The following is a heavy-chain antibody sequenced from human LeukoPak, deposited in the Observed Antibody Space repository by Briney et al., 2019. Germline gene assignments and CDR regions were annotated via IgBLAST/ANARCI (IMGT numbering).Heavy chain of an antibody. Sequence: GASVKVSCKASGYTSIGYYMHWVRQAPGQGLEWMGRINPNSGGTNYAQKFQGRVTMTRDTSISTAYMELSRLRSDDTAVYYCARVGEGSSIDYWGQGTLVTVSS. V-gene: IGHV1-2*06. CDR3: ARVGEGSSIDY. CDR1: GYTSIGYY. J-gene: IGHJ4*02. CDR2: INPNSGGT. D-gene: IGHD3-16*01.